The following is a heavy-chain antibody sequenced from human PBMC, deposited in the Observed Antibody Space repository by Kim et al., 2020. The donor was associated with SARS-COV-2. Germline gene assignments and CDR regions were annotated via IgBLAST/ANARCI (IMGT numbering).Heavy chain of an antibody. CDR1: GYTVTSYY. V-gene: IGHV1-46*01. Sequence: ASVKVSCKASGYTVTSYYIHWVRKAPGQGLEWMGIINPSGGSTSNAQKFQGRVTMTRDTSTSTVYMELSGLRSEDTAMYFCARDLGPSGVYYYYGMDVWGQGTTVTVSS. J-gene: IGHJ6*02. CDR3: ARDLGPSGVYYYYGMDV. CDR2: INPSGGST. D-gene: IGHD3-10*01.